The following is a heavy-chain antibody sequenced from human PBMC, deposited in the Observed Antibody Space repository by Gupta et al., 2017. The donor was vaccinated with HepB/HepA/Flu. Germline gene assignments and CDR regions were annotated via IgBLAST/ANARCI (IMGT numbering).Heavy chain of an antibody. V-gene: IGHV3-48*03. CDR1: GFTFSSYA. D-gene: IGHD3-9*01. Sequence: EVQLVESGGGLVQPGGSLRLSCAASGFTFSSYAMNWVRQAPGKGLEWVSYISSSGSTIYYADSVKGRVTISRDNAKNSLYLQMNSLRAEDTAVYYCARDGYYDILTGYYNGIDYWGQGTLVTVSS. CDR2: ISSSGSTI. J-gene: IGHJ4*02. CDR3: ARDGYYDILTGYYNGIDY.